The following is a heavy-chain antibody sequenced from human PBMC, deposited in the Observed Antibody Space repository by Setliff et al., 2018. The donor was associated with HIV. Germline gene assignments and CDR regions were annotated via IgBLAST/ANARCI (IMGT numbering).Heavy chain of an antibody. CDR1: GFTFSDYY. CDR3: ARDDYMLYSYYYGMDV. D-gene: IGHD4-4*01. Sequence: PGGSLRLSCAASGFTFSDYYMSWIRQAPGKGLEWVSYISSSASTTYYADSVKGRVTISRDNAKNSLYLQMNSLRVEDTAVYYCARDDYMLYSYYYGMDVWGQGTTVTVSS. V-gene: IGHV3-11*04. CDR2: ISSSASTT. J-gene: IGHJ6*02.